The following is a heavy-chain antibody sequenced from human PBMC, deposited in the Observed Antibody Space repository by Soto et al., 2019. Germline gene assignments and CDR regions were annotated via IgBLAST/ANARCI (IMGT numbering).Heavy chain of an antibody. CDR1: GGSFSGYY. D-gene: IGHD2-2*01. CDR3: ARGRRDIVVVPAASGYFQH. Sequence: SETLSLTCAVYGGSFSGYYWSWIRQPPGKGLEWIGEINHSGSTNYNPSLKSRVTISVDTSKNQFSLKLSSVTAADTAVYYCARGRRDIVVVPAASGYFQHWGQGTLVTVSS. CDR2: INHSGST. J-gene: IGHJ1*01. V-gene: IGHV4-34*01.